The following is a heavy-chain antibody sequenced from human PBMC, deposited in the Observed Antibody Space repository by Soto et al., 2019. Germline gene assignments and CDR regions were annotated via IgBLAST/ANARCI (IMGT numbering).Heavy chain of an antibody. D-gene: IGHD5-18*01. CDR1: GFTFSSYS. CDR2: ISSSSSYI. Sequence: EVQLVESGGGLVKPGGSLRLSCAASGFTFSSYSMNWVRQAPGKGLEWVSSISSSSSYIYYADSVKGRFTISRDNAKNSLSLQMNSLRAEDTAVYYCARVEGYSRSLNYWGQGTLVTVSS. J-gene: IGHJ4*02. V-gene: IGHV3-21*01. CDR3: ARVEGYSRSLNY.